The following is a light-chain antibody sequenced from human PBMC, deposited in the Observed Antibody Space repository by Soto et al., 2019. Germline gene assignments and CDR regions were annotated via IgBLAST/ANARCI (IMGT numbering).Light chain of an antibody. CDR3: QHYNSYSPT. V-gene: IGKV1-5*03. CDR1: QSISSW. J-gene: IGKJ1*01. Sequence: DIQMTQSPSTLSASVGDRVTITCRASQSISSWLAWYQQKPGKAPKLLIYKASSLESGVPSRFSGSGSGTEFTLTISSLQPDDLATYYCQHYNSYSPTFGQGTKVDIK. CDR2: KAS.